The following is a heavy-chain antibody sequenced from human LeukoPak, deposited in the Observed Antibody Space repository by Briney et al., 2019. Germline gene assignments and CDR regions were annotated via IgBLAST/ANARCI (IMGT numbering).Heavy chain of an antibody. CDR3: ARVLSLRYFDWLSLDY. D-gene: IGHD3-9*01. V-gene: IGHV3-66*01. J-gene: IGHJ4*02. Sequence: GGSLRLSCAASGLTVSSNYMSWVRQAPGKGLEWVSVIYSGGSTYYADSVKGRFTISRDNSKNTLYLQMNSLRAEDTAVYYCARVLSLRYFDWLSLDYWGQGTLVTVSS. CDR1: GLTVSSNY. CDR2: IYSGGST.